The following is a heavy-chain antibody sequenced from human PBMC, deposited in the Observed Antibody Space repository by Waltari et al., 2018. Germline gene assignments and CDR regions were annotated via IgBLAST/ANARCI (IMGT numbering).Heavy chain of an antibody. J-gene: IGHJ4*02. V-gene: IGHV3-21*01. CDR2: ITRDGFSI. CDR1: GFLFCSYN. Sequence: VQLVESGGGLVTSGGSLRLSCDASGFLFCSYNMNWVGQAPGKGLEWVSSITRDGFSIYYADSVKGRFTVSRDNAKNSLYVQMNNLGAEDTAVYYCAREYYYDGSTYDQWGQGTLVTVSS. CDR3: AREYYYDGSTYDQ. D-gene: IGHD3-22*01.